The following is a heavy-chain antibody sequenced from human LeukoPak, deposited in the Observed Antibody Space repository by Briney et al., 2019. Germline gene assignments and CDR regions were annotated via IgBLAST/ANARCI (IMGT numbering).Heavy chain of an antibody. CDR2: INQDGSGR. Sequence: PGGSLRLSCVASGFTFSTYWMSWVRQAPGKGLEWVANINQDGSGRYHVDSVKGRITISRDNAKNSLYLQMNSLRAEDTAVYYCARARVVATISSFDYWGQGTLVTVSS. D-gene: IGHD5-12*01. V-gene: IGHV3-7*01. J-gene: IGHJ4*02. CDR3: ARARVVATISSFDY. CDR1: GFTFSTYW.